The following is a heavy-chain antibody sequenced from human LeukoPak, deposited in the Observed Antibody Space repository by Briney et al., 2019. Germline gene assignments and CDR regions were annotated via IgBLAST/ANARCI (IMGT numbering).Heavy chain of an antibody. Sequence: ASVKLSCKASGGTFTSYAISWVRQAPGPGLEWMGGIIPIFGTANYAQKFQGRVTITADESTSTAYMELSSLRSEDTAVYYCARNPERGYYYYYYMDVWGKGTTVTVSS. J-gene: IGHJ6*03. CDR1: GGTFTSYA. D-gene: IGHD1-14*01. CDR3: ARNPERGYYYYYYMDV. CDR2: IIPIFGTA. V-gene: IGHV1-69*13.